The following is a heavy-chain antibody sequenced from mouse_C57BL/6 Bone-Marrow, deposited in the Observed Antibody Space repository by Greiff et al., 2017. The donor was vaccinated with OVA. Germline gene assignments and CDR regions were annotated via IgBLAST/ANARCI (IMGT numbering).Heavy chain of an antibody. V-gene: IGHV1-15*01. CDR2: IDPETGGT. CDR1: GYTFTDYE. CDR3: THDCYYAMDY. J-gene: IGHJ4*01. D-gene: IGHD2-4*01. Sequence: VKLVESGAELVRPGASVTLSCKASGYTFTDYEMHWVKQTPVHGLEWIGAIDPETGGTAYNQKFKGKAILTADKSSSTAYMELRSLTSEDSAVYYCTHDCYYAMDYWGQGTSVTVSS.